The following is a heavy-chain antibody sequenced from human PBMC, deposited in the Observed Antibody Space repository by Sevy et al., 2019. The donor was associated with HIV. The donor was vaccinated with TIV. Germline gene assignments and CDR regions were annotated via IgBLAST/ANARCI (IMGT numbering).Heavy chain of an antibody. D-gene: IGHD6-19*01. CDR1: GFNISSNY. CDR2: FYGYNST. CDR3: ARGEQWLSFNY. J-gene: IGHJ4*02. Sequence: GGSLRLSCAASGFNISSNYLSWVRQAPGKGLEWVSVFYGYNSTYYADFVKGRFTISRENSKNTLYLQMNGLRVEDTAIYYCARGEQWLSFNYWGQGTLVTVSS. V-gene: IGHV3-53*01.